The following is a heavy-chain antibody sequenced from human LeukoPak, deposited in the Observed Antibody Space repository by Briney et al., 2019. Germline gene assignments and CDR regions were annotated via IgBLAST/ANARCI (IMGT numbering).Heavy chain of an antibody. CDR3: GNFPPTIPIFGVGPGWFDP. CDR1: GGSISSSSYY. CDR2: IYYSGST. V-gene: IGHV4-39*01. Sequence: SETLSLTCTVSGGSISSSSYYWGWIRQPPGKGLEWIGSIYYSGSTYYNPSLKSRVTISVDTSKNQFSLKLSSVTAADTAVYYWGNFPPTIPIFGVGPGWFDPWGQGTLVTVSS. J-gene: IGHJ5*02. D-gene: IGHD3-3*01.